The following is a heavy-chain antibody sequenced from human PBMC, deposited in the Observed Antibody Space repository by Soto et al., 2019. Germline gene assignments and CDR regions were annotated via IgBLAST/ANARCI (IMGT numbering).Heavy chain of an antibody. Sequence: QVQLVQSGAEVKKPGSSVKVSCKASGGTFSSYAISWVRQAPGQGLEWMGGIIPIFGTANYAQKFQGRVTITADKSTSTAYMELSSLRSEDTAVYYCARVGSSGEDYYYYYGMDVWGQGTTVTVSS. J-gene: IGHJ6*02. CDR2: IIPIFGTA. D-gene: IGHD6-19*01. CDR1: GGTFSSYA. V-gene: IGHV1-69*06. CDR3: ARVGSSGEDYYYYYGMDV.